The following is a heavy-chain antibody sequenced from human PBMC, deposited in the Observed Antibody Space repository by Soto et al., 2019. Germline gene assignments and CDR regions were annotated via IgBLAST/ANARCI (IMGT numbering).Heavy chain of an antibody. V-gene: IGHV4-34*01. CDR3: ARGGRWKNWFDP. CDR1: GGSFSGYY. J-gene: IGHJ5*02. Sequence: QVQLQQWGAGLLKPSETLSLTCAVYGGSFSGYYWSWIRQPPGKGLEWIGEIHLSGSTNYNPSLKSRVTISVDTSKNQFSLKLSSVTAADTAVYYCARGGRWKNWFDPWGQGTLVTVSS. CDR2: IHLSGST. D-gene: IGHD1-1*01.